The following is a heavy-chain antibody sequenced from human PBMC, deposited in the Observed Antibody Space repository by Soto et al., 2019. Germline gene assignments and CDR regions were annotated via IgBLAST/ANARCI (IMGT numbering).Heavy chain of an antibody. CDR3: AKGGADCSSTSCYNGPYYFDY. V-gene: IGHV3-23*01. D-gene: IGHD2-2*02. CDR2: ISGSGGST. CDR1: GFTFSSYA. J-gene: IGHJ4*02. Sequence: EVQLLESGGGLVQPGGSLRLSCAASGFTFSSYAMRWVRQAPGKGLEWVAAISGSGGSTYYADSVKGRFTISRDNSKNTLYMQMNSLRAEDTAVYYCAKGGADCSSTSCYNGPYYFDYWGQGTLVTVSS.